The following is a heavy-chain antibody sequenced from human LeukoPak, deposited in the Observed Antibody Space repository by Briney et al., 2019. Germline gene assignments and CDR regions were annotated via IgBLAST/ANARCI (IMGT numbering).Heavy chain of an antibody. J-gene: IGHJ4*02. CDR3: ARGKLPGVY. CDR1: GGSISSYH. Sequence: SETLSLTCTVSGGSISSYHWSWIRQPPGKGLEWIGYIYYSGSTNYNPSLKSRVTISVDTSKNQFSLKLSSVTAADAAVYYCARGKLPGVYWGQGTLVTVSS. V-gene: IGHV4-59*01. D-gene: IGHD5-24*01. CDR2: IYYSGST.